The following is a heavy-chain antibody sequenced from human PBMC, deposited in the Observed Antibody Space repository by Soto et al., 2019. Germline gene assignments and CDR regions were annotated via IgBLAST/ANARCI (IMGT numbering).Heavy chain of an antibody. CDR1: GFTFSSYG. CDR2: ISYDGSNK. Sequence: GGSLRLSCAASGFTFSSYGMHWVRQAPGKGLEWVAVISYDGSNKYYADSVKSRFTISRDNSKNTLYLQMSSLRSEDTAVYYCARDQGIAAAGTEHYYYYMDVWGKGTTVTV. CDR3: ARDQGIAAAGTEHYYYYMDV. V-gene: IGHV3-30*03. D-gene: IGHD6-13*01. J-gene: IGHJ6*03.